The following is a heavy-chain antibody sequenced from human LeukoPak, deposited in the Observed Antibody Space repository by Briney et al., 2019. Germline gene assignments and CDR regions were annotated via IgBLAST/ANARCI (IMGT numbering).Heavy chain of an antibody. CDR3: ARLSTVTTSFDY. Sequence: SETLSLTCTVSGGSISSSSYYWGWIRQPPGKGLEWIGSIYYSGRTYYNPSLKSRVSMSVDTSKNQFSLKLSSVTAADTAVYYCARLSTVTTSFDYWGQGTLVTVSS. V-gene: IGHV4-39*07. J-gene: IGHJ4*02. CDR2: IYYSGRT. CDR1: GGSISSSSYY. D-gene: IGHD4-11*01.